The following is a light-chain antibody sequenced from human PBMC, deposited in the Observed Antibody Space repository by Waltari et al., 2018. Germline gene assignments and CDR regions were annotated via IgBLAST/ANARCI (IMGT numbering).Light chain of an antibody. CDR2: EVN. CDR1: SSDVGAYNY. CDR3: NSYAGSNNVV. Sequence: QSALTQPPSASGSPGQSVTISCTGTSSDVGAYNYVPWYQQHPGKAPKLSIYEVNKRPSGVPVRFSGSRSGNTASLTVSGLQAEDEADYYCNSYAGSNNVVFGGGTKLTVL. V-gene: IGLV2-8*01. J-gene: IGLJ2*01.